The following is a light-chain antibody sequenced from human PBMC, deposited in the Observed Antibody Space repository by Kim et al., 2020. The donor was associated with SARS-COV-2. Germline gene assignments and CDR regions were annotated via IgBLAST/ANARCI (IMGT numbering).Light chain of an antibody. V-gene: IGLV2-8*01. CDR3: SSYAGSNNLV. J-gene: IGLJ2*01. CDR2: EVS. Sequence: GQSVTISCTGTSSDIGGYNYVSWDQQHPGKAPKLMIYEVSKRPSGVPDRFSGSKSGNPASLTVSGLQAEDEADYYCSSYAGSNNLVFGGGTQLTVL. CDR1: SSDIGGYNY.